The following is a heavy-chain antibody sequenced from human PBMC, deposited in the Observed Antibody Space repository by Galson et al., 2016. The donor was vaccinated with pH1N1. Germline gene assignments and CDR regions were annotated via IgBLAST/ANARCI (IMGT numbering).Heavy chain of an antibody. J-gene: IGHJ4*02. CDR2: VIAIFNTP. D-gene: IGHD4-23*01. CDR3: ATTRWTPSQAVISQFFAQ. V-gene: IGHV1-69*13. Sequence: SVKVSCKASGDTFNSYAFNWVRQAPGQGLEWMGRVIAIFNTPNYAREFQRRVTITADESTSTAYLELSSLISEDTAVYYCATTRWTPSQAVISQFFAQWGQGTQVTVSS. CDR1: GDTFNSYA.